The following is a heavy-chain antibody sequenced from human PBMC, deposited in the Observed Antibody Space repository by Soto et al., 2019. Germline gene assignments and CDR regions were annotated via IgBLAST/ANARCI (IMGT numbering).Heavy chain of an antibody. CDR3: ARQSAAGTIKATLDH. J-gene: IGHJ5*02. D-gene: IGHD6-13*01. CDR1: GFTFSSYA. Sequence: GGSLRLSCAASGFTFSSYAMHWVRQAPGKGLEWVAVISYDGSNKYYADSVKGRFTISRDNSKNTLYLQMNSLRAGDTAVYYCARQSAAGTIKATLDHWGQGTLVTVSS. V-gene: IGHV3-30-3*01. CDR2: ISYDGSNK.